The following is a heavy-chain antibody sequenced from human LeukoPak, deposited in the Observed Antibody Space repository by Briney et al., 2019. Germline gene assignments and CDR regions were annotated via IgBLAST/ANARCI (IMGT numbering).Heavy chain of an antibody. D-gene: IGHD3-10*01. Sequence: SETLSLTCTVSGGSISSYYWRWIRQPPGKGLEWIGYIYYSGSTNYKPSLKGRVPITGDTSKNQVSLKLSSVSAADTAVYYGARTTMVRGTYYMDVWGKGTTVTISS. CDR3: ARTTMVRGTYYMDV. CDR1: GGSISSYY. CDR2: IYYSGST. J-gene: IGHJ6*03. V-gene: IGHV4-59*01.